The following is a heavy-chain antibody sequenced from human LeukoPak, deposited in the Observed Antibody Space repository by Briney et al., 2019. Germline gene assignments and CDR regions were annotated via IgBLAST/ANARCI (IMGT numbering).Heavy chain of an antibody. CDR1: GYTFTSYG. CDR2: ISAYNGNT. D-gene: IGHD3-10*01. V-gene: IGHV1-18*04. J-gene: IGHJ6*04. Sequence: ASVKVSCKASGYTFTSYGISWVRHAPGQGLEWMGWISAYNGNTNYAQKLQGRVTMTTDTSTSTAYMELRSLRSDDTAVYYCARPMVRSLYYYGMDVWGKGTTVTVSS. CDR3: ARPMVRSLYYYGMDV.